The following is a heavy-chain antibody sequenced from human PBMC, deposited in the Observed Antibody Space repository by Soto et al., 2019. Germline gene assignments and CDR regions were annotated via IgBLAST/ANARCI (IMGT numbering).Heavy chain of an antibody. Sequence: EVQLVESGGGLVQPGGSLRLSCAASGFNFSSYSMNWVRQAPGKGLEWVSYISSSSSTIYYADSVKGRFTISRDNAKNSLNLQMNSLRDEDTAVYYCARLRSIPRWGQGTLVTVSS. CDR3: ARLRSIPR. D-gene: IGHD3-3*01. CDR1: GFNFSSYS. J-gene: IGHJ4*02. CDR2: ISSSSSTI. V-gene: IGHV3-48*02.